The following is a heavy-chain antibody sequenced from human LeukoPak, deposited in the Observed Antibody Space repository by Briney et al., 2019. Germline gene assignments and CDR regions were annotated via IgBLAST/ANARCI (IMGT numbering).Heavy chain of an antibody. CDR3: ARDLRNVHYFDY. D-gene: IGHD1-1*01. Sequence: GGSLRLSCAASGFTFSSYSMNWVRQAPGKGLEWVSSISSSSSYIYYADSVKGRFTISRDNAKNSLYLQMNSLRAEDTAVYYCARDLRNVHYFDYWGQGTLVTVSS. CDR1: GFTFSSYS. CDR2: ISSSSSYI. V-gene: IGHV3-21*01. J-gene: IGHJ4*02.